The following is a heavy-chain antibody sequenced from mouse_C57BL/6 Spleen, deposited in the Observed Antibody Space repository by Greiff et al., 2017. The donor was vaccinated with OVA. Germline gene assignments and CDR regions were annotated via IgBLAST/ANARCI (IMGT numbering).Heavy chain of an antibody. CDR1: GFTFSSYA. D-gene: IGHD2-2*01. Sequence: EVKVVESGGGLVKPGGSLKLSCAASGFTFSSYAMSWVRQTPEKRLEWVATISDGGSYTYYPDNVKGRFTISRDNAKNNLYLQMSHLKSEDTAMYYCARDQGYGNFDYWGQGTTLTVSS. J-gene: IGHJ2*01. CDR2: ISDGGSYT. CDR3: ARDQGYGNFDY. V-gene: IGHV5-4*01.